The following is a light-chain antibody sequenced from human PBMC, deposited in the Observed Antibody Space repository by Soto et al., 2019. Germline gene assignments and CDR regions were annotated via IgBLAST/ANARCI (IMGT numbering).Light chain of an antibody. J-gene: IGLJ3*02. CDR2: DVS. V-gene: IGLV2-14*01. CDR1: SSDVGGYNY. CDR3: SSYTISSTLWV. Sequence: QSALTQPASVSGSPGQSITISCTGTSSDVGGYNYVSWYQQHPGKAPKLMIYDVSNRPSGVSNRFSGSKSGNTASLTISGLQAEDEGDYYCSSYTISSTLWVFGGGTKLTVL.